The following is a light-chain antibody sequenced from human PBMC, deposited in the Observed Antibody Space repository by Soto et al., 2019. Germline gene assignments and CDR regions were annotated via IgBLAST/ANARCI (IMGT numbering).Light chain of an antibody. Sequence: QAVVTQPPSVSATPGQGVTLSCSGGDSNIGSTAVNWYQQLPGTAPKLLIYSSNQRPSGVPDRISGSKSGTSASLAISGLPSEDETDYYRAEWDDDLQVRLLGGGTTLTVL. J-gene: IGLJ3*02. CDR3: AEWDDDLQVRL. CDR2: SSN. CDR1: DSNIGSTA. V-gene: IGLV1-44*01.